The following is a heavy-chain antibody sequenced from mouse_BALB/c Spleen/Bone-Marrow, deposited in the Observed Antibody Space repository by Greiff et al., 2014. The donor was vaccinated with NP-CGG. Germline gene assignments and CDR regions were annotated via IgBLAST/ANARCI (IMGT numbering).Heavy chain of an antibody. V-gene: IGHV1-31*01. J-gene: IGHJ2*01. CDR1: GYSFTGYY. Sequence: VQLQQSGPELVKPGASVKISCKASGYSFTGYYMHWVKQSQVKSLEWIGRINPYNGATSYNQNFKDKASLTIDKSSSTAYMEVHSLTSEDSAVYYCAREGGLVPDYFDYWGQGTTLTVSS. CDR3: AREGGLVPDYFDY. D-gene: IGHD6-2*01. CDR2: INPYNGAT.